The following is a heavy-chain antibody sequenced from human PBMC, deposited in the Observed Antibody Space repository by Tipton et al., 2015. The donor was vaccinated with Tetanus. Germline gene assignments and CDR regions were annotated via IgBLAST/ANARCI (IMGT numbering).Heavy chain of an antibody. D-gene: IGHD5-12*01. Sequence: TLSLTCTVSGGSISNYYWSWIRQPPGKRLEWIGYIYYTGRTDYNPSLKSRVTISLDTSKIQFSLTLKSVTADDTAVYYCARGSRGQVGCDSYFDSWGLGTLVTVTS. V-gene: IGHV4-59*01. CDR1: GGSISNYY. CDR2: IYYTGRT. J-gene: IGHJ4*01. CDR3: ARGSRGQVGCDSYFDS.